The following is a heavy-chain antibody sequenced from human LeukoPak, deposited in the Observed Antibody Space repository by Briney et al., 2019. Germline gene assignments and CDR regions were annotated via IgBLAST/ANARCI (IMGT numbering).Heavy chain of an antibody. CDR2: IIPIFGTA. D-gene: IGHD3-9*01. CDR1: GGTFSSYA. V-gene: IGHV1-69*13. CDR3: ARWDFNWLLWDY. J-gene: IGHJ4*02. Sequence: LVKVSCKASGGTFSSYAISWVRQAPGQGLEWMGGIIPIFGTANYAQKFQGRVTITADESTSTAYMELSSLRSEDTAVYYCARWDFNWLLWDYWGQGTLVTVSS.